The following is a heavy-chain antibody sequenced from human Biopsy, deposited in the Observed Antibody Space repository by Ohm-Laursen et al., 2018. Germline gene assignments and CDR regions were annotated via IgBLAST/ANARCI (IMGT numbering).Heavy chain of an antibody. D-gene: IGHD6-6*01. Sequence: GSLRLSCAASGYSVSSYDMNWVRQAPGKGLEWIPYISETSSHIYDADSVRGRFTVARDIAKNSLYLQLSSLRVEDTAVYYCARDSSRRAREGGMDVWGQGTTVTVSS. J-gene: IGHJ6*02. CDR2: ISETSSHI. CDR1: GYSVSSYD. V-gene: IGHV3-21*01. CDR3: ARDSSRRAREGGMDV.